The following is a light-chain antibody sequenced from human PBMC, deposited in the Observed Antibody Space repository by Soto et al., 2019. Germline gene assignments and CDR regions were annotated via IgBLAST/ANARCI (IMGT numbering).Light chain of an antibody. CDR1: QGISSY. V-gene: IGKV1-27*01. CDR3: QLTYTAPPYT. J-gene: IGKJ2*01. Sequence: DIQLTQSPSSLSASVGDRVTITCRVSQGISSYLNCFRQKAGKVPKLLIYSASNLQSGFPSRFSGSGSGTELTLTISRLKTEDVASCYGQLTYTAPPYTFGQGTKLEIK. CDR2: SAS.